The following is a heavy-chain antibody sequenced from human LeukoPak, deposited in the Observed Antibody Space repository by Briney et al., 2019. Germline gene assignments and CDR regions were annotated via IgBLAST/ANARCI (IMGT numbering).Heavy chain of an antibody. Sequence: GGSLRLSCAASGFTFSXXXXXWVRQAPGKGRXXXXXXXXNIDSGTTDYAAHVEGTFTIPRAESKNTWHLQTKSLKAEDTAVYYCTTDDYGDYRKEDAFDIWGQGTMVTVSS. D-gene: IGHD4-17*01. CDR2: XXXNIDSGTT. CDR3: TTDDYGDYRKEDAFDI. V-gene: IGHV3-15*01. J-gene: IGHJ3*02. CDR1: GFTFSXXX.